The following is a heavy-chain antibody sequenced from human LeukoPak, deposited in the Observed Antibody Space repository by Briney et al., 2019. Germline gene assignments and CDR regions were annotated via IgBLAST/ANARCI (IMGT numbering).Heavy chain of an antibody. J-gene: IGHJ4*02. Sequence: PGGSLRLSRAASGFTLSSYWMNWVRQAPGKGLEWVANIKQDGSEKYYVDSVKGRFTISRDNAKNSLYLQMNSLRAEDTAVYYCARVQWELRGVGSYFDYWGQGTLVTVSS. V-gene: IGHV3-7*01. CDR3: ARVQWELRGVGSYFDY. CDR2: IKQDGSEK. D-gene: IGHD1-26*01. CDR1: GFTLSSYW.